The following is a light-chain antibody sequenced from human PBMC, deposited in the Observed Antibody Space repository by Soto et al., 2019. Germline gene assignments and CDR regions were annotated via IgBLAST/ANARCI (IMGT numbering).Light chain of an antibody. CDR1: QTISANY. J-gene: IGKJ2*01. CDR2: GSS. CDR3: QQYGSSPPYT. V-gene: IGKV3-20*01. Sequence: DIVLTQSPGTLSLSPGARATLSCRASQTISANYLAWYQQKPGQSPRLLIYGSSDRATGIPDRFSGTGSGTDFTLTISRVEPEDFAVYYCQQYGSSPPYTFGQGTKLEIK.